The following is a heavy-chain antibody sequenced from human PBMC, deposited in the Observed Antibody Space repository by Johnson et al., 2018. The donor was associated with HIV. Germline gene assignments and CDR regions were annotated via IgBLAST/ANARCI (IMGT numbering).Heavy chain of an antibody. Sequence: QVRLVESGGGVVQPGTSLRLSCAASGFTFSSFAMHWVRQAPGKGLEWMAFIRYDGSIQYYADSVQGRFTISRDNSKNTLYLQMHSLRLEDTAVYYCAKVRWLRLDNEAFDSWGQGTMVTVSS. CDR1: GFTFSSFA. CDR3: AKVRWLRLDNEAFDS. J-gene: IGHJ3*02. V-gene: IGHV3-30*02. D-gene: IGHD5-12*01. CDR2: IRYDGSIQ.